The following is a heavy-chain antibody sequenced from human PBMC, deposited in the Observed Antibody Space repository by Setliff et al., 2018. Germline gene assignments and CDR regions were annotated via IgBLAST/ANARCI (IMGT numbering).Heavy chain of an antibody. CDR3: TRAYSGSHDY. Sequence: SETLSLTCAVSGGSISSPNWWNWVRQPPGKRLEWIGEIYHSGTTNYNPSLKSRVTMSVDKSRNQFSLRLTSVTAADTAIYYCTRAYSGSHDYWGQGTLVTVSS. CDR2: IYHSGTT. J-gene: IGHJ4*02. D-gene: IGHD1-26*01. V-gene: IGHV4-4*02. CDR1: GGSISSPNW.